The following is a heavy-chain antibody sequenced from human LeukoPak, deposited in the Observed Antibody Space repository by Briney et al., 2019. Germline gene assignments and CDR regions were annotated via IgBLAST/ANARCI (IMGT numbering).Heavy chain of an antibody. CDR1: GFTFSSYA. D-gene: IGHD3-22*01. Sequence: GGSLRLSCAASGFTFSSYAMSWVRQAPGKGLEWVSSLSGSGISTYHADSVKGRFTISRDNSKNTLYLQMNSLRAEDTAVYYCAKSLRAISDSGGYYSYFDYWGQGTLVTVSS. V-gene: IGHV3-23*01. CDR3: AKSLRAISDSGGYYSYFDY. J-gene: IGHJ4*02. CDR2: LSGSGIST.